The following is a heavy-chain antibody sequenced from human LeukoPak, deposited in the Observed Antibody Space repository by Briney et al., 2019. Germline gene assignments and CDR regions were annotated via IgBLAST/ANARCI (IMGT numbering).Heavy chain of an antibody. CDR2: IYYSGST. D-gene: IGHD4-17*01. Sequence: SETLSLTCTVSGGSISSYYWSWIRQPPGKGLEWIGYIYYSGSTNYNPSLKSRVTISVDKSKNQFSLKLSSVTAADTAVYYCARQPNTVTTDYYYYGMDVWGQGTTVTVSS. J-gene: IGHJ6*02. CDR3: ARQPNTVTTDYYYYGMDV. V-gene: IGHV4-59*08. CDR1: GGSISSYY.